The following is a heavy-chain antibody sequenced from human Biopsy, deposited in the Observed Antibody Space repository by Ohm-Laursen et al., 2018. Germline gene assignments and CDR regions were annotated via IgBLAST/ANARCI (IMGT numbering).Heavy chain of an antibody. J-gene: IGHJ4*02. V-gene: IGHV1-2*02. CDR2: INPKSGGT. D-gene: IGHD3-3*01. CDR1: GYTFTNYG. CDR3: ARDRWPHVTLLGLVVFDF. Sequence: SVKVSCKASGYTFTNYGISWVRQAPGQGLEWMGWINPKSGGTHYLEKFRGRVTMTRDTSISTAYMEVSSLRSDDTAVYYCARDRWPHVTLLGLVVFDFWGQGTLVIVSS.